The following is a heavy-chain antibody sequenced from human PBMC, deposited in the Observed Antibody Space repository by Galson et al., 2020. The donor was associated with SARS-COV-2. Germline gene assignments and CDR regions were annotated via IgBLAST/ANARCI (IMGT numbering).Heavy chain of an antibody. CDR1: GYTFTNYH. J-gene: IGHJ3*02. D-gene: IGHD3-22*01. CDR2: INPSAGRT. V-gene: IGHV1-46*03. Sequence: ASVQVSYKASGYTFTNYHAHWVRQAPGQGLEWMGIINPSAGRTNYAQHFQGRVTMTRDTSTNTVYMELSSLTSEDTAVYYCARARVTITVVVRGTGDDASDMGGQGTMVTVSS. CDR3: ARARVTITVVVRGTGDDASDM.